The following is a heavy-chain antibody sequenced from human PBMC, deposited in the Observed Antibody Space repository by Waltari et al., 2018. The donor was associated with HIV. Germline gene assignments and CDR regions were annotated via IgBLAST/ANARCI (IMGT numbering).Heavy chain of an antibody. CDR3: ARQQLGSGALDL. J-gene: IGHJ4*02. CDR1: GLSFSTHP. V-gene: IGHV3-21*02. D-gene: IGHD3-10*02. Sequence: EVQMVESGGGLVQPGGSLRLHCTASGLSFSTHPMNWVRQAPGKGLEWVSSISSGTSYIYYADSVTGRFTVSRDNAKNSLFLQMNSLRADDTAVYYCARQQLGSGALDLWGQGTLVTVSS. CDR2: ISSGTSYI.